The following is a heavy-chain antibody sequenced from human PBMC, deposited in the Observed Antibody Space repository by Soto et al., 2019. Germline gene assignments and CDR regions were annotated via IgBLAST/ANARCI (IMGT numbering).Heavy chain of an antibody. J-gene: IGHJ4*02. CDR2: INSTSCDI. CDR1: GFLFSAYT. D-gene: IGHD5-18*01. CDR3: TRDRSTGMHFTDFDS. V-gene: IGHV3-21*06. Sequence: EVHLVESGGGLVKPGGSLRLSCSASGFLFSAYTMNWVRQAPGKGLECVSSINSTSCDISYIDSVTGRFTMSRDNAKNSVFLQMNSLRAEDTAVYYCTRDRSTGMHFTDFDSWGQGTQVTVSS.